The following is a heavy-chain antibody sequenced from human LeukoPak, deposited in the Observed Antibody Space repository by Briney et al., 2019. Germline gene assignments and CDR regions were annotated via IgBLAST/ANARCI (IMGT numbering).Heavy chain of an antibody. V-gene: IGHV1-69*06. CDR1: GGTFSSYA. J-gene: IGHJ5*02. D-gene: IGHD6-19*01. Sequence: SVKVSCKASGGTFSSYAISWVRQAPGQGLEWMGGIIPIFGTANYAQKFQGGVTITADKSTSTAYMELSSLRSEDTAVYYCARDYSSGWYVGWFDPWSQGTLVTVSS. CDR3: ARDYSSGWYVGWFDP. CDR2: IIPIFGTA.